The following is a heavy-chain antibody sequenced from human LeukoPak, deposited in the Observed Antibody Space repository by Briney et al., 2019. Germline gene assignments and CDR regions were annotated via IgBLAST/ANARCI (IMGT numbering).Heavy chain of an antibody. D-gene: IGHD6-19*01. CDR3: ARDGSGWPRDYYYYYMDV. V-gene: IGHV1-2*02. CDR2: INPNSGGT. CDR1: GYTFTGYY. J-gene: IGHJ6*03. Sequence: ASVKVSCKASGYTFTGYYMHWVRQAPGQGLEWMGWINPNSGGTNYAQKFQGRVTMTRDTSISTAYMELSRLRSDDTAVYYCARDGSGWPRDYYYYYMDVWGKGTTVTVSS.